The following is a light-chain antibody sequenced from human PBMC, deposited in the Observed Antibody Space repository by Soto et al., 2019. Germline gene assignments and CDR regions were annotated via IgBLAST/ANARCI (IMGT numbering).Light chain of an antibody. CDR3: QQRSNWHPIT. J-gene: IGKJ5*01. V-gene: IGKV3-11*01. CDR2: DAS. Sequence: EIVLTQSPATLSLSPGERATLSCRASQSVSRYLVWYQQKPGQATRLIIYDASNRANGIPDRFSGSGSGTDFTLTISSLEPEDFASYYCQQRSNWHPITFGQGTRLEIK. CDR1: QSVSRY.